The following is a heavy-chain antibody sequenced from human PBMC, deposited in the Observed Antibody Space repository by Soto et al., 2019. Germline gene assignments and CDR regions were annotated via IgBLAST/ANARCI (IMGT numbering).Heavy chain of an antibody. D-gene: IGHD6-6*01. CDR1: GGTFSSYD. V-gene: IGHV1-69*01. CDR2: IIPVFGTP. Sequence: QVQLVQSGAEVKKPGSSVKVSCKASGGTFSSYDISWVRQAPGQGLEWMGGIIPVFGTPNYAQKFQGRVTIPADESTATVYMELSSLRSDDTAVYYCARAFRRIAARHPGRTALDYNNWGQGTLVTVSS. CDR3: ARAFRRIAARHPGRTALDYNN. J-gene: IGHJ4*02.